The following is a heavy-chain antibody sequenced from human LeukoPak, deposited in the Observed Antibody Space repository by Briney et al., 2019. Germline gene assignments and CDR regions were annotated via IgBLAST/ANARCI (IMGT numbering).Heavy chain of an antibody. J-gene: IGHJ4*02. V-gene: IGHV3-21*01. CDR1: GFTFSSYS. CDR2: ISSSSSYI. Sequence: GGSLSLSCAASGFTFSSYSMNGLRQAPGKGLEWVSSISSSSSYIYHADSVKGRFTSSRDNAKNSLYLQMNSLRAEGTAVYYCARARDSGSGAFAYGGQGTLGTASP. CDR3: ARARDSGSGAFAY. D-gene: IGHD1-26*01.